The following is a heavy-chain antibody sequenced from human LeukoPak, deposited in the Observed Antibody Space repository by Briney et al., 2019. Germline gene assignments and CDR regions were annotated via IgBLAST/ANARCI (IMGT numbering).Heavy chain of an antibody. V-gene: IGHV3-30*02. CDR3: AKPLIIAXTGEFDY. Sequence: PGXSLRXSCAASGFIFSSYGMHWVRQAPGKGLEWVAFIRYDGSNKYYADSVKGRFTISRDNSKNTLYLQMKSLRAEDTAVYYCAKPLIIAXTGEFDYWGQGTLVTVSS. D-gene: IGHD6-13*01. CDR1: GFIFSSYG. J-gene: IGHJ4*02. CDR2: IRYDGSNK.